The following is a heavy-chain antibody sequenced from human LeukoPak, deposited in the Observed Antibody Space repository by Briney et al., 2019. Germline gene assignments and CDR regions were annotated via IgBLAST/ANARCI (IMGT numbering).Heavy chain of an antibody. Sequence: SETLSLTCTVSGGSISSSSYCWGWIRQPPGKGLEWIGSIYYSGSTYYNPSLKSRVTISVDTSKNQFSLKLSSVTAADTAVYYCARRLVPASVDAFDIWGQGTMVTVSS. D-gene: IGHD2-2*01. CDR3: ARRLVPASVDAFDI. V-gene: IGHV4-39*01. J-gene: IGHJ3*02. CDR1: GGSISSSSYC. CDR2: IYYSGST.